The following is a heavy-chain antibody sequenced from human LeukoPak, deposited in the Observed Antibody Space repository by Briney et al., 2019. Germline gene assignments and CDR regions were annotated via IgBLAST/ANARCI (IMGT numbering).Heavy chain of an antibody. V-gene: IGHV3-74*01. D-gene: IGHD1-14*01. CDR3: ARAHGGDNPFWRLPETQYFFDY. Sequence: GGSLRLSCAASGFTFSSYWMHWVRQVPNQGLMWVSRINSDETISEYVDSVNGRFTISRDNAKNTLYLQMNSLRAEDTAVYYCARAHGGDNPFWRLPETQYFFDYWGQGTLVTVSS. J-gene: IGHJ4*02. CDR1: GFTFSSYW. CDR2: INSDETIS.